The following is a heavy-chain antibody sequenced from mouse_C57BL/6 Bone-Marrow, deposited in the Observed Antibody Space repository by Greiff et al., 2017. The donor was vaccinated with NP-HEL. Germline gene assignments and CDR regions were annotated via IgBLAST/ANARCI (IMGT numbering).Heavy chain of an antibody. CDR3: TTCRGYDPWFAY. Sequence: EVKLQESGAELVRPGASVKLSCTASGFNIKDDYMHWVKQRPEQGLEWIGWIDPENGDTEYASKFQGKATITADTSSNTAYLQLSSLTSEDTAVYYCTTCRGYDPWFAYWGQGTLVTVSA. V-gene: IGHV14-4*01. D-gene: IGHD2-2*01. J-gene: IGHJ3*01. CDR2: IDPENGDT. CDR1: GFNIKDDY.